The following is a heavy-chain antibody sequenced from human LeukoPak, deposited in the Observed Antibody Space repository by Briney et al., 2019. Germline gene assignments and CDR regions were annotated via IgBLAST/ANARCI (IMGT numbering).Heavy chain of an antibody. CDR1: GFTFSSHD. CDR3: ARDNEYCTGGTCRLDY. Sequence: PGGSLRLSCAASGFTFSSHDMHWVRQTTGKGLEWVSGIGTAGDPYYLDSVKGRFTISRDNAKNTLYLQMNNLRAEDTAVYYCARDNEYCTGGTCRLDYWGQGALVTVSS. D-gene: IGHD2-15*01. V-gene: IGHV3-13*05. J-gene: IGHJ4*02. CDR2: IGTAGDP.